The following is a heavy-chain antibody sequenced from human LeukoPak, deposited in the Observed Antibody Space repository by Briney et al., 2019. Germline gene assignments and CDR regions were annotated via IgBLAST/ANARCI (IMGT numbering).Heavy chain of an antibody. V-gene: IGHV1-58*01. Sequence: ASVKVSCKASGFTFTSSAVQWVRQARGQRLEWIGWIVVGSGNTNYAQKFQERVTITWDMSTSTAYMELSSLRSEDTAVYYCAADYHASDAFDIWGQGTMVTVSS. CDR3: AADYHASDAFDI. CDR1: GFTFTSSA. CDR2: IVVGSGNT. J-gene: IGHJ3*02. D-gene: IGHD2-2*01.